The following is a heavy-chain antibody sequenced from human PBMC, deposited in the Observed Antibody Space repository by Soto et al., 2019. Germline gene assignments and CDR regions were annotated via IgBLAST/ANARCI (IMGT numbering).Heavy chain of an antibody. D-gene: IGHD6-19*01. J-gene: IGHJ4*02. CDR2: IYYSGST. V-gene: IGHV4-31*03. Sequence: SETLSLTCPVSGGSISSGFYYWSWIRQHPGKGLEWIGYIYYSGSTYYNPSLKSRVTISVDTSKNQFSLKLSSVTAADTAVYYCARQDSSGWYYFDYWGQGTLVTVSS. CDR3: ARQDSSGWYYFDY. CDR1: GGSISSGFYY.